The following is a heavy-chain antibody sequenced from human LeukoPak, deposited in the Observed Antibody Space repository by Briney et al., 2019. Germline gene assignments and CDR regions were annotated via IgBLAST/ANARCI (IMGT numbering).Heavy chain of an antibody. CDR1: GFTFSSYA. CDR3: ARDVVGATNWYFDL. CDR2: IWSDGSNK. Sequence: GGSLRLSCAASGFTFSSYAMSWVRQAPGKGLEWVAVIWSDGSNKYHGDSVKGRFTVSRDNSKNTLYLQMDHLRVEDTAVYYCARDVVGATNWYFDLWGRGTLVTVSS. D-gene: IGHD1-26*01. V-gene: IGHV3-33*08. J-gene: IGHJ2*01.